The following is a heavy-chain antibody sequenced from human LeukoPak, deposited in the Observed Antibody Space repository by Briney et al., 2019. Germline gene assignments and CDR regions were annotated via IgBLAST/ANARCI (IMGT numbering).Heavy chain of an antibody. CDR3: AKDIGRLPGEIDY. D-gene: IGHD1-26*01. CDR1: GFTFDDYA. CDR2: ISWNSGSI. Sequence: GGSLRLSCAASGFTFDDYAMHWVRQAPGKGLEWVSGISWNSGSIGYADSVKGRFTISRDNAKNSLYLQMNSLRAEDTALYYCAKDIGRLPGEIDYWGQGTLVTASS. V-gene: IGHV3-9*01. J-gene: IGHJ4*02.